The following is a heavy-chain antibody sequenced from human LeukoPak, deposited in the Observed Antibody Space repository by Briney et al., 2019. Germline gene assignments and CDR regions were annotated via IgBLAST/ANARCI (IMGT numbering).Heavy chain of an antibody. V-gene: IGHV4-34*01. CDR2: INHSGST. CDR3: ARGKRNVGSGSYLTLFDY. J-gene: IGHJ4*02. Sequence: SETLSLTCAVYGGSFSGYYWSWIRQPPGKGLEWIGEINHSGSTNYNPSLKSRVTISVDTSKNQFSLKLSSVTAADTAVYYCARGKRNVGSGSYLTLFDYWGQGTLVTVSS. CDR1: GGSFSGYY. D-gene: IGHD3-10*01.